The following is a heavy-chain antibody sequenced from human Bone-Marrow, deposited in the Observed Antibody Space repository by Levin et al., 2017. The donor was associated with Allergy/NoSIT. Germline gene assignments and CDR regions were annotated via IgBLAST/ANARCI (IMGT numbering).Heavy chain of an antibody. V-gene: IGHV1-46*01. D-gene: IGHD3-22*01. Sequence: ASVKVSCRTSGYTFTSYYIHWVRQAPGQGPEWMGIINPTGGGTTYAQKFQGRVTMTSDTSTSSVYMELRSLRAEDTAVYYCARVLFDSNASYNPPYYYYWGQGTLVTV. CDR2: INPTGGGT. CDR3: ARVLFDSNASYNPPYYYY. CDR1: GYTFTSYY. J-gene: IGHJ4*02.